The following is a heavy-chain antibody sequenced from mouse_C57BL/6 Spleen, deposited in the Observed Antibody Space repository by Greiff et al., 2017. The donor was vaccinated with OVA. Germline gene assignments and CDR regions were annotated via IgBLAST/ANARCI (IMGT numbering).Heavy chain of an antibody. Sequence: QVQLQQSGAELVKPGASVKLSCKASGYTFTSYWMHWVKQRPGQGLEWIGMIHPNSGSTNYNEKFKSKATLTVDKSSGTAYMQLSSLTSEDSAVYYGARGGYGSSPFDYWGQGTTLTVSS. CDR1: GYTFTSYW. CDR3: ARGGYGSSPFDY. V-gene: IGHV1-64*01. D-gene: IGHD1-1*01. J-gene: IGHJ2*01. CDR2: IHPNSGST.